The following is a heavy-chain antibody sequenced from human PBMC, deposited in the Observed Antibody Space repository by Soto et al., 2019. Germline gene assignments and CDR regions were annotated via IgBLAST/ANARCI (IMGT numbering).Heavy chain of an antibody. CDR3: ARGKDYYDSSAPVVYFDY. CDR2: IIPIFGTA. J-gene: IGHJ4*02. CDR1: GGTFISYA. Sequence: SVKVSCKASGGTFISYAISWVRQAPGQGLEWMGGIIPIFGTANYAQKFQGRVTITADESTSTAYMELSSLRSEDTAVYYCARGKDYYDSSAPVVYFDYWGQGTLVTVS. D-gene: IGHD3-22*01. V-gene: IGHV1-69*13.